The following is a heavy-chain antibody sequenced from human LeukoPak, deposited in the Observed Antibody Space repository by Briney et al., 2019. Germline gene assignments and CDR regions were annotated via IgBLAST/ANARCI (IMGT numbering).Heavy chain of an antibody. V-gene: IGHV3-74*01. CDR1: KFAFSNYW. D-gene: IGHD6-13*01. CDR2: INTDGTTT. Sequence: PGGSLRLSCTASKFAFSNYWMHWVRQAPGKGLVWVSRINTDGTTTNYADSVRGRFTISRDNAKNTLYLQMNSLRAEDTALYYCATPGIRDQYDFDSWGQGTLVTVSS. J-gene: IGHJ4*02. CDR3: ATPGIRDQYDFDS.